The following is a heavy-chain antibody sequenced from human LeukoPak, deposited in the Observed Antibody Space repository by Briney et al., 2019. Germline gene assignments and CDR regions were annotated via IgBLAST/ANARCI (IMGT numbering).Heavy chain of an antibody. CDR1: GFTFNSYW. CDR2: INSDGSST. Sequence: GGSLRLSCAASGFTFNSYWMHWVRQAPGKGLVWVSRINSDGSSTSYADSVKGRFTISRDNAKNTLYLQMSSLRAEDTAVYYCATDLGIAAAGYFDYWGPGTLVTVSS. CDR3: ATDLGIAAAGYFDY. D-gene: IGHD6-13*01. J-gene: IGHJ4*02. V-gene: IGHV3-74*01.